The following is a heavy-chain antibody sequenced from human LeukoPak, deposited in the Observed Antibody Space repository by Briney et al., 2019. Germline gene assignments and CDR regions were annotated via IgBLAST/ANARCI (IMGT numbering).Heavy chain of an antibody. Sequence: SETLSLTCVVYGGSFSGYYCSWIRQPPGKGLEWIGEINHSGSTNYNPSLKSRVTISVDTSKNQFSLKLSSVTAADTAVYYCARGRRSQRRHDYAVRWYFDLWGRGTLVTVSS. CDR1: GGSFSGYY. J-gene: IGHJ2*01. V-gene: IGHV4-34*01. CDR3: ARGRRSQRRHDYAVRWYFDL. D-gene: IGHD4-17*01. CDR2: INHSGST.